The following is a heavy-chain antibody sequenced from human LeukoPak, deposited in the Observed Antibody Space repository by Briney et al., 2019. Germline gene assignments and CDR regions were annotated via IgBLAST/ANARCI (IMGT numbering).Heavy chain of an antibody. CDR3: ARGRVYSSSWYFDS. J-gene: IGHJ4*02. Sequence: GGSLGLSCAASGFIFSSYDMHWVRQATGKGLEWVSAIGTAGDTYYLGSVKGRFTISRENTKNSLYLQMDSLRVGDTAVYYCARGRVYSSSWYFDSWGQGTLVIVSS. V-gene: IGHV3-13*01. D-gene: IGHD6-13*01. CDR2: IGTAGDT. CDR1: GFIFSSYD.